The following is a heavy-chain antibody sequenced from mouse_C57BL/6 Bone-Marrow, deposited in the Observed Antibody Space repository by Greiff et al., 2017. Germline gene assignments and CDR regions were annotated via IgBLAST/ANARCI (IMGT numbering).Heavy chain of an antibody. CDR2: INPNYGTT. CDR1: GYSFTDYN. J-gene: IGHJ2*01. Sequence: VQLQQSGPELVKPGASVKISCKASGYSFTDYNMTWVKQSPGKSLEWIGVINPNYGTTSYNQKFKGQATLTVDQSASTAYMQLNSLTSEDAAVYYCAIWEDYDLDYWGQGTTLTVSS. V-gene: IGHV1-39*01. D-gene: IGHD2-4*01. CDR3: AIWEDYDLDY.